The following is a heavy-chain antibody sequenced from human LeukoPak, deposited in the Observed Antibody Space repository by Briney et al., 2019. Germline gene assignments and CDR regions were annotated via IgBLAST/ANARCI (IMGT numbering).Heavy chain of an antibody. Sequence: ASVKVSCKASGYTFTSYGISRVRQAPGQGLEWMGWISAYNGNTNYAQKLQGRVTMTTDTSTSTAYMELRSLRSDDTAVYYCARGGGARYSSSWYPRGNWFDPWGQGTLVTVSS. CDR1: GYTFTSYG. J-gene: IGHJ5*02. CDR2: ISAYNGNT. CDR3: ARGGGARYSSSWYPRGNWFDP. D-gene: IGHD6-13*01. V-gene: IGHV1-18*01.